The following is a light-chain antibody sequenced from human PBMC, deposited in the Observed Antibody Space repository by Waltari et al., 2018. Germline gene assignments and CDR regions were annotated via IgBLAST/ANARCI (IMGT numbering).Light chain of an antibody. Sequence: QSALTQPASVSGSPGQSITISCFGTSSDIGTYNYVSWYQQHPGKAPKLMIYDVSKRPSGVSNRFSGSKSDNTASLTISGLLAEDEADYYCSSYTSDTTHVVFGGGTK. V-gene: IGLV2-14*01. CDR3: SSYTSDTTHVV. CDR2: DVS. J-gene: IGLJ2*01. CDR1: SSDIGTYNY.